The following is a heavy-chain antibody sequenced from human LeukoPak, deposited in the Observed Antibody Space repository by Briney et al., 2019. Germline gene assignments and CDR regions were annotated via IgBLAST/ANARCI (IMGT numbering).Heavy chain of an antibody. D-gene: IGHD3-10*01. CDR2: INHSGST. Sequence: SETLSLTCAVYGGSFSGYYWSWIRQPPGKGLEWIGEINHSGSTNYNPSLKSRVTISVDMSKNQFSLKLSSVTAADTAVYYCARLGITMVRGVIIRRDDAFDIWGQGTMVTVSS. V-gene: IGHV4-34*01. CDR3: ARLGITMVRGVIIRRDDAFDI. J-gene: IGHJ3*02. CDR1: GGSFSGYY.